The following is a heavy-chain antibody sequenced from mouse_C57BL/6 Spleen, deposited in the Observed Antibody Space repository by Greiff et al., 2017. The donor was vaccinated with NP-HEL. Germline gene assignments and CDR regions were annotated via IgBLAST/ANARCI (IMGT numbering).Heavy chain of an antibody. V-gene: IGHV3-6*01. CDR3: ARGGYGSSHYFDY. CDR2: ISYDGSN. D-gene: IGHD1-1*01. J-gene: IGHJ2*01. Sequence: ESGPGLVKPSQSLSLTCSVTGYSITSGYYWNWIRQFPGNKLEWMGYISYDGSNNYNPSLKNRISITRDTSKNQFFLKLNSVTTEDTATYYCARGGYGSSHYFDYWGQGTTLTVSS. CDR1: GYSITSGYY.